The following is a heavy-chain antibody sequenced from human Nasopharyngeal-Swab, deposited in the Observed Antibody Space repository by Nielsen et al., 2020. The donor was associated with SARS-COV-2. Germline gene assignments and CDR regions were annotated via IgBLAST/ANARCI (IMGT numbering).Heavy chain of an antibody. J-gene: IGHJ5*02. CDR1: GFTFSSYS. Sequence: GESLKISCAASGFTFSSYSMNWVRQAPGKGLEWVSSISSSSSYIYYADSVKGRFTISRDNAKNSLYLQMNSLRAEDTAVYYCARDQKSPLGGTNWFDPWGQGTLVTVSS. V-gene: IGHV3-21*04. CDR2: ISSSSSYI. CDR3: ARDQKSPLGGTNWFDP. D-gene: IGHD2-15*01.